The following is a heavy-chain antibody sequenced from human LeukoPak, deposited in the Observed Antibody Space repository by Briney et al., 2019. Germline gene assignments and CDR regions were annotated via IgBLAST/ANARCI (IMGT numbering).Heavy chain of an antibody. CDR3: AIDPNWGTHS. CDR1: AFIFSGHW. CDR2: IKEDGSER. J-gene: IGHJ4*02. V-gene: IGHV3-7*03. Sequence: PGGSLRLSCEGSAFIFSGHWMNWVRQTPGKGLEWVASIKEDGSERQYVDSVKGRFSISRDNSKNALYLQMNSLRVEDTAVYYCAIDPNWGTHSWGQGVLVTVSS. D-gene: IGHD7-27*01.